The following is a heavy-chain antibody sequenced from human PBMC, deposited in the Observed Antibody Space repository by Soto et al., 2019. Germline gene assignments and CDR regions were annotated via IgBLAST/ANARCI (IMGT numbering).Heavy chain of an antibody. CDR2: ISGSGGST. D-gene: IGHD3-22*01. J-gene: IGHJ4*02. V-gene: IGHV3-23*01. CDR1: GFTFSSYA. Sequence: GGSLRLSCAASGFTFSSYAMSWFRQAPGKGLEWVSAISGSGGSTYYADSVKGRFTISRDNSKNTLYLQMNSLRAEDTAVYYCAKDQYYYDSSGPAVDYWGQGTLVTGSS. CDR3: AKDQYYYDSSGPAVDY.